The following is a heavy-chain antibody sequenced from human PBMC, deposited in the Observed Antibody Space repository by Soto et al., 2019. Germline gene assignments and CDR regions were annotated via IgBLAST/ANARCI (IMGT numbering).Heavy chain of an antibody. V-gene: IGHV1-8*01. CDR1: GYTFTSYG. CDR2: MNPNSGNT. CDR3: TITDTKTHANWRSE. Sequence: QVQLVQSGAEVKKPGASVKVSCKASGYTFTSYGINWVRQATGQGLEWMGWMNPNSGNTGNAQKFQGRVTMTRGTSISTAYMELSSLRSEDTAVYYCTITDTKTHANWRSEWGQGTLVTVSS. J-gene: IGHJ4*02. D-gene: IGHD1-1*01.